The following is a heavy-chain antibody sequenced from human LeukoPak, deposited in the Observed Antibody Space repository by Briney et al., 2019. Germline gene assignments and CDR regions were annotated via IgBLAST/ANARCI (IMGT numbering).Heavy chain of an antibody. CDR2: ISSSSSYI. V-gene: IGHV3-21*01. CDR3: ATTPGIAAAGDY. D-gene: IGHD6-13*01. J-gene: IGHJ4*02. CDR1: GFTFSSYS. Sequence: GGSLRLSCAASGFTFSSYSMNWVRQAPGKGLEWVSSISSSSSYIYYADSVKGRFTISRDNAKNSLYLQMNSLRAEDTAVYYCATTPGIAAAGDYWGQGTLVTVSS.